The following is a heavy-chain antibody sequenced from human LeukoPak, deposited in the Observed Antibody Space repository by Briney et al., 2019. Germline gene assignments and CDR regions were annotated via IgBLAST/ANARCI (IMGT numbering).Heavy chain of an antibody. J-gene: IGHJ6*02. Sequence: SETLSLTCTVSGGSISSYYWSWIRQPPGKGLEWIGYTYYSGSTNYNPSLKGRVTISVDTSKNQFSLKLSSVTAADTAVYYCARGVSVYGMDVWGQGTTVTVSS. V-gene: IGHV4-59*01. CDR3: ARGVSVYGMDV. CDR1: GGSISSYY. CDR2: TYYSGST.